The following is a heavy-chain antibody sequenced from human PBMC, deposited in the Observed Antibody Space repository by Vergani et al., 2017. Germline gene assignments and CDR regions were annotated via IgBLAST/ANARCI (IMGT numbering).Heavy chain of an antibody. CDR1: GFTFNHYA. J-gene: IGHJ6*02. CDR2: ISGSGGST. Sequence: EVQLLESGGDLVQPGGSLRLSCAASGFTFNHYAMNWVRQAPGKGLEWVSGISGSGGSTYYAGSVKGRFTISRDSSKNTLYLQMKSRSAGDTAVYYCAKANPRNSGYDYLYYYHAMDVWGQGTTFTVSS. CDR3: AKANPRNSGYDYLYYYHAMDV. D-gene: IGHD5-12*01. V-gene: IGHV3-23*01.